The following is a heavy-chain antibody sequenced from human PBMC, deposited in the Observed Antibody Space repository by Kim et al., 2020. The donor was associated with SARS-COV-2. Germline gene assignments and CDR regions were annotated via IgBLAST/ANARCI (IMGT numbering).Heavy chain of an antibody. J-gene: IGHJ6*02. CDR3: ARHWGPDGQIVNKDYYYYGMDV. CDR1: GGSISSSSYY. CDR2: IYYSGST. Sequence: SETLSLTCTVSGGSISSSSYYWGWIRQPPGKGLEWIGSIYYSGSTYYNPSLKSRVTISVDTSKNQFSLKLSSVTAADTAVYYCARHWGPDGQIVNKDYYYYGMDVWGQGTTVTVSS. V-gene: IGHV4-39*01. D-gene: IGHD3-16*01.